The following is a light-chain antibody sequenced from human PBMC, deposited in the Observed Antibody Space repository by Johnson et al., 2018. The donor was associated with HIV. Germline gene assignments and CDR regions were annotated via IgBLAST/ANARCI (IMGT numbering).Light chain of an antibody. CDR3: GTWDSSLSAYV. CDR2: DNN. Sequence: QPVLTQPPSVSAAPGQKVTISCSGSSSNIGNNYVSWYQQLPGTAPKLLIYDNNKRPSGTPDRFSGAKSDTSATLGITGLQTGDEADCYCGTWDSSLSAYVFGTGTKVTV. J-gene: IGLJ1*01. V-gene: IGLV1-51*01. CDR1: SSNIGNNY.